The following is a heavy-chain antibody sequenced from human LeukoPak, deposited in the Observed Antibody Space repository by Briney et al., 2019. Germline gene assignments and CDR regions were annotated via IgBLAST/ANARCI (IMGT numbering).Heavy chain of an antibody. Sequence: GESLKISCTGSGYSFTSSWITWVRQMPGKGLEWMGRIDPSDSYTDYSPSFQGHVTISADKSISTAFLQWSSLKASDTAMYYCARQHGRSAVIITWELDYWGQGTLVTVSS. J-gene: IGHJ4*02. CDR2: IDPSDSYT. D-gene: IGHD3-22*01. CDR1: GYSFTSSW. CDR3: ARQHGRSAVIITWELDY. V-gene: IGHV5-10-1*01.